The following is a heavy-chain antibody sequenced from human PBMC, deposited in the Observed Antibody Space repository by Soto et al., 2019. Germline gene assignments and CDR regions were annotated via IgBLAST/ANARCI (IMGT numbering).Heavy chain of an antibody. CDR1: GFTFSSYG. D-gene: IGHD6-19*01. J-gene: IGHJ4*02. CDR3: AKLGIAVAGIDY. CDR2: ISYDGSNK. V-gene: IGHV3-30*18. Sequence: GGSLRLSCAASGFTFSSYGMHWVRQAPGKGLEWVAVISYDGSNKYYADSVKGRFTISRDNSKNTLYLQMNSLRAEDTAVYYCAKLGIAVAGIDYWGQGTLVTVSS.